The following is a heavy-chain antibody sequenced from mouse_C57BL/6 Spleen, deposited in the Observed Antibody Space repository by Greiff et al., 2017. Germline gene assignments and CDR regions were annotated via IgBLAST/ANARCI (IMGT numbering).Heavy chain of an antibody. D-gene: IGHD3-2*02. Sequence: QVQLQQSGPELVKPGASVKISCKASGYAFSSSWMNWVKQRPGKGLEWIGRIYPGDGDTNYNGKFKGKATLTADKSSSTAYMQRSSLTSEDSAVYFCAAAQAPGFAYWGQGTLVTVSA. V-gene: IGHV1-82*01. CDR3: AAAQAPGFAY. CDR1: GYAFSSSW. J-gene: IGHJ3*01. CDR2: IYPGDGDT.